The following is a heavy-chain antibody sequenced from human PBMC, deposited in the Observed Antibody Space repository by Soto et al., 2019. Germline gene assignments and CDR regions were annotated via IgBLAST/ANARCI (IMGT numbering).Heavy chain of an antibody. Sequence: QVQLVESGGGLVKPGGSLRLSCAASGFTFSDYYMNWIRQAPGKGLEWVSYISSSGSTIYYAASVKGRFTISRDNAQSTLYLQLNSLRAEDTAVYYCARYLCNGVCQRSDGMDVCGQGTTVTVSS. D-gene: IGHD2-8*01. J-gene: IGHJ6*02. CDR1: GFTFSDYY. CDR2: ISSSGSTI. CDR3: ARYLCNGVCQRSDGMDV. V-gene: IGHV3-11*01.